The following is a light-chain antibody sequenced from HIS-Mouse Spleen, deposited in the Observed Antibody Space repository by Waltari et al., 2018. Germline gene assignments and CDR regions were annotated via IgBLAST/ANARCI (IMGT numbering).Light chain of an antibody. J-gene: IGLJ2*01. CDR2: DDS. CDR1: ALPKKL. CDR3: YSTDSSGNHRV. V-gene: IGLV3-10*01. Sequence: SYELTQPPSVSVSPGQTARLTCSGEALPKKLAYWYQQTSGQAPVLVIYDDSKRPSGIPERFSGSSSGTMATLTISGAQVEDEADYYCYSTDSSGNHRVFGGGTKLTVL.